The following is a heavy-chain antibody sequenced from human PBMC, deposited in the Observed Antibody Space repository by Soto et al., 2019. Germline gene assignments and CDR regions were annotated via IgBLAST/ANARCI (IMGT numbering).Heavy chain of an antibody. D-gene: IGHD3-10*01. CDR1: GGSVSSNSAA. CDR2: TYYRSKWYN. V-gene: IGHV6-1*01. CDR3: ARTITMVRGVVRSNWFDP. J-gene: IGHJ5*02. Sequence: HSQTLSLTCAVSGGSVSSNSAAWNWIRQSPSRGLEWLGRTYYRSKWYNDYAVSVKSRITINPDTSKNKFSLQLNSVTPEDTAVYYCARTITMVRGVVRSNWFDPWGQPTLVTVSS.